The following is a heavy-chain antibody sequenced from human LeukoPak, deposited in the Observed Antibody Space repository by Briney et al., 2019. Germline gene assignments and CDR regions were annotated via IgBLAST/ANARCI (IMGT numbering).Heavy chain of an antibody. D-gene: IGHD2-8*01. J-gene: IGHJ4*02. V-gene: IGHV4-59*01. CDR2: IYYRGST. CDR1: GASISSYY. CDR3: ARVEGNGLND. Sequence: LETLSLTCTVSGASISSYYWSWIRQPPGKGLEWIGYIYYRGSTNYDPSLKSRVTISVDTSKNQFSLKLSSVTAADTAVYYCARVEGNGLNDWGQGTLVTVSS.